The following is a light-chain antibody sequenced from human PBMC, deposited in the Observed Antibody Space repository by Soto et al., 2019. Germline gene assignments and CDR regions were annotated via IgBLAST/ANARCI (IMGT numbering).Light chain of an antibody. CDR2: DVS. Sequence: QSALTQPASVSGSPGQSIAISCTGSSSDVGGYNFVSWYQQHSGKAPKLMISDVSNRPSGVSDRFSGSKSGNTASLTISGLQAEDVADYFCSSYTSSSTYVFGTGTKLTVL. CDR1: SSDVGGYNF. CDR3: SSYTSSSTYV. J-gene: IGLJ1*01. V-gene: IGLV2-14*03.